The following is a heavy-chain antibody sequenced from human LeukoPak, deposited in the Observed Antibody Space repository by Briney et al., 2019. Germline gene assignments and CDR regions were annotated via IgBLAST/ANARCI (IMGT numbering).Heavy chain of an antibody. CDR3: ARGKRGGYTPPDY. CDR2: INPNSGGT. V-gene: IGHV1-2*02. CDR1: GCTFTGFY. Sequence: ASVKVSCKASGCTFTGFYIHWVRQAPGQGLEWMGGINPNSGGTNIAQKFQGRVSMTRDTSISTAYMDLSRLTSDDTAIYYCARGKRGGYTPPDYWGQGSLVTVSS. D-gene: IGHD5-12*01. J-gene: IGHJ4*02.